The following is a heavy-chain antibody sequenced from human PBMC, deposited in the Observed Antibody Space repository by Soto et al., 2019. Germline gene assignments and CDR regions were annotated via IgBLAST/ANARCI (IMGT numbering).Heavy chain of an antibody. J-gene: IGHJ4*02. D-gene: IGHD1-20*01. CDR3: ARDYITGIFDY. CDR2: ISSSSSTI. CDR1: GFTFSSYS. Sequence: GGSLRLSCAASGFTFSSYSMNWVRQAPGKGLEWVSYISSSSSTIYYADSVKGRFTISRDNAKNSLYLQMNSLRAEDTAVYYCARDYITGIFDYWGQGTLVTVSS. V-gene: IGHV3-48*04.